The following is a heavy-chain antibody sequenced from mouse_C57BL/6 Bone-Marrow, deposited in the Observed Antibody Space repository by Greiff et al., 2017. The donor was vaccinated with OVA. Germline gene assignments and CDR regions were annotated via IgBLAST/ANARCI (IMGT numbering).Heavy chain of an antibody. CDR1: GYTFTDYY. V-gene: IGHV1-19*01. D-gene: IGHD1-1*01. CDR2: INPYNGGT. Sequence: EVQLQQSGPVLVKPGASVKMSCKASGYTFTDYYMNWVKQSHGKSLEWIGVINPYNGGTSYNQKFKGKATLTVDKSSSTAYLELNSLTSEDSAVYYCARFPHNYGSSYEDDYWGQGTTLTVSS. J-gene: IGHJ2*01. CDR3: ARFPHNYGSSYEDDY.